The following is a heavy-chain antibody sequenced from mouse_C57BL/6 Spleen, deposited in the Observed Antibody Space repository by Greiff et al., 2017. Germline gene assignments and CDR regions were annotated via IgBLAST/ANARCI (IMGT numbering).Heavy chain of an antibody. Sequence: QVQLQQSGAELAKPGASVKLSCKASGYTFTSYWMHWVKQSPGQGLEWIGYINPSSGYTKYNQKFKDKATLTADKSSSTAYMQLSRLTDEDSAVYYCARGGREGYCDVWGTGTTVTVSS. J-gene: IGHJ1*03. V-gene: IGHV1-7*01. CDR1: GYTFTSYW. CDR2: INPSSGYT. CDR3: ARGGREGYCDV.